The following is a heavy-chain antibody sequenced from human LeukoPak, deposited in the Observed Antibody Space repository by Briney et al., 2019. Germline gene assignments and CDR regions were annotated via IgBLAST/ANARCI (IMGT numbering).Heavy chain of an antibody. D-gene: IGHD1-26*01. Sequence: GGSLRLSCAASGFTFSSYAMHWVRQAPGKGLEWVAVISYDGSNKYYADSVKGRFTISRDNSKNTLYLQMNSLRAEDTAVYYCARNRATNDYWGQGTLVTVSS. V-gene: IGHV3-30*04. J-gene: IGHJ4*02. CDR3: ARNRATNDY. CDR1: GFTFSSYA. CDR2: ISYDGSNK.